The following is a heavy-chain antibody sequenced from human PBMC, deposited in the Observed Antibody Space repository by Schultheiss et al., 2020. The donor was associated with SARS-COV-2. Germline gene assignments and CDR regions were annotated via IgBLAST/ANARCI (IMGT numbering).Heavy chain of an antibody. CDR1: GGSFSGYY. CDR2: IYTSGST. V-gene: IGHV4-4*08. Sequence: SETLSLTCTVYGGSFSGYYWSWIRQPPGKGLEWIGRIYTSGSTNYNPSLKSRVTISVDTSKNQFSLKLSSVTAADTAVYYCARTRYSGYDPFTHAFDIWGQGTMVTVSS. CDR3: ARTRYSGYDPFTHAFDI. J-gene: IGHJ3*02. D-gene: IGHD5-12*01.